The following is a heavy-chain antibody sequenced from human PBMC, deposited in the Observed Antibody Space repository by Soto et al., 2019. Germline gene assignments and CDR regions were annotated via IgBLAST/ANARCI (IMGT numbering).Heavy chain of an antibody. CDR2: ISGSGGST. V-gene: IGHV3-23*01. CDR3: ANDKTFGVVSN. CDR1: GFTFSSYA. Sequence: PGGSLRLSCAASGFTFSSYAMTWVRQAPGKGLQWVSAISGSGGSTYYADSVKGRFTISRDTSKNTLSLQMNSLRAEDTAVYYCANDKTFGVVSNWGQGTLVTVSS. J-gene: IGHJ4*02. D-gene: IGHD3-3*01.